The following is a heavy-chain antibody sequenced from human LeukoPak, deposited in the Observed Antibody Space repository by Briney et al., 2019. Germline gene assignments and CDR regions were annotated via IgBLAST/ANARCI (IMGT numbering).Heavy chain of an antibody. V-gene: IGHV3-21*01. J-gene: IGHJ4*02. CDR1: GFTFSSYS. Sequence: GGSLRLSCAASGFTFSSYSMNWVRQAPGKGLEWVSSISSSSSYIYYADSVKGRFTISRDNAKNSLYLQMNSLRAEDTAVYYCARDQAYCGGDCYSDYWGQGTLVTVSS. D-gene: IGHD2-21*02. CDR2: ISSSSSYI. CDR3: ARDQAYCGGDCYSDY.